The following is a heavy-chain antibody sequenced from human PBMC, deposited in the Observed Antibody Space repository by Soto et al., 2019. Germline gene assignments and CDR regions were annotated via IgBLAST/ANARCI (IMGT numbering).Heavy chain of an antibody. D-gene: IGHD1-26*01. CDR1: GGKITGSSYY. Sequence: SETLSISCTVAGGKITGSSYYWVWIRQPPGKGLEWIGSIYYSGSTYYNPSLKSRVTISVDTSKNQFSLKLSSVTAADTAVYYCATQEVGGSYVYTFDPWGQGTLVTVSS. CDR2: IYYSGST. J-gene: IGHJ5*02. V-gene: IGHV4-39*01. CDR3: ATQEVGGSYVYTFDP.